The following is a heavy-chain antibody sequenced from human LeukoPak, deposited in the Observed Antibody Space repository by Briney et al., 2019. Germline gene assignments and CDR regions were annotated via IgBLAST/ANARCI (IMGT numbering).Heavy chain of an antibody. CDR2: IYNSGST. V-gene: IGHV4-4*09. D-gene: IGHD6-13*01. J-gene: IGHJ4*02. CDR1: GGSISSYY. CDR3: ASLWDSSSPFDY. Sequence: KPSETLSLTCTVSGGSISSYYRSWIRQPPGKGLGWIGYIYNSGSTNYKPSLKSRVTISVDTSKNQFSLNLSSVTASDTAVYYCASLWDSSSPFDYWGQGTLVTVSS.